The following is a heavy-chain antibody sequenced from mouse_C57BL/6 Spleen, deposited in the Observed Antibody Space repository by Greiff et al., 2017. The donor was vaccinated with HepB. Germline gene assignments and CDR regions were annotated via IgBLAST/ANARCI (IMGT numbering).Heavy chain of an antibody. CDR2: ISSGGDYI. V-gene: IGHV5-9-1*02. D-gene: IGHD4-1*01. CDR1: GFPFSSYA. CDR3: TRDGTGMFAY. Sequence: EVQRVESGAGLVKPGGSLKLSCAASGFPFSSYAMSWVRQTPEKRLEWVAYISSGGDYIYYADTVKGRFTISRDNARNTLYLQMSSLKSEDTAMYYCTRDGTGMFAYWGQGTLVTVSA. J-gene: IGHJ3*01.